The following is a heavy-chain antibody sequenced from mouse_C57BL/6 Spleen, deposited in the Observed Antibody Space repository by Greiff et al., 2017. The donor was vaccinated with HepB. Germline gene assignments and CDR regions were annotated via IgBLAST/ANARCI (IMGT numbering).Heavy chain of an antibody. V-gene: IGHV3-6*01. D-gene: IGHD2-3*01. Sequence: EVKLMESGPGLVKPSQSLSLTCSVTGYSITSGYYWNWIRQFPGNKLEWMGYISYDGSNNYNPSLKNRISITRDTSKNQFFLKLNSVTTEDTATYYCAREGGGYYYWDYWGQGTTLTVSS. CDR2: ISYDGSN. CDR1: GYSITSGYY. CDR3: AREGGGYYYWDY. J-gene: IGHJ2*01.